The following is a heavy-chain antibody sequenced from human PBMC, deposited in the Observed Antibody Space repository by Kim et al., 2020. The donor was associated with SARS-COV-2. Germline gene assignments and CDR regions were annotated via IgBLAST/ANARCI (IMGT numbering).Heavy chain of an antibody. V-gene: IGHV3-30*18. J-gene: IGHJ3*02. CDR1: GFTFSSYG. CDR3: AKTLGYYDSSGYYSGDHEDAFDI. D-gene: IGHD3-22*01. CDR2: ISYDGSNK. Sequence: GGSLRLSCAASGFTFSSYGMHWVRQAPGKGLEWVAVISYDGSNKYYADSVKGRFTISRDNSKNTLYLQMNSLRAEDTAVYYCAKTLGYYDSSGYYSGDHEDAFDIWGQGTMVTVSS.